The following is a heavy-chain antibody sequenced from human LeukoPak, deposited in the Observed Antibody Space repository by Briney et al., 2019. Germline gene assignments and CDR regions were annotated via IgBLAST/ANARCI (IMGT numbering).Heavy chain of an antibody. CDR1: GVSISSSNSY. Sequence: SETLSLTCTVSGVSISSSNSYWGWIRQPPGKGLEWIGSIYYSGNTYYNASLKGQVSISIDTSKNQFSLKLTSVTAADTAVYYCARQTGSGLFILPGGQGTLVTVSS. V-gene: IGHV4-39*01. J-gene: IGHJ4*02. CDR2: IYYSGNT. CDR3: ARQTGSGLFILP. D-gene: IGHD3/OR15-3a*01.